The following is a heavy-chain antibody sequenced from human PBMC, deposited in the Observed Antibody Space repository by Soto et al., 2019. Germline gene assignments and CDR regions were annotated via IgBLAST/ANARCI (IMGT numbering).Heavy chain of an antibody. V-gene: IGHV1-69*12. CDR2: IIPMVGTA. D-gene: IGHD2-2*01. J-gene: IGHJ6*02. CDR3: AKRYCISTSCHYYGMDV. Sequence: QVQLVQSGAEVKKPGSSVKVSCKASGGTFSTYTINWVRQAPGQGLEWMGGIIPMVGTANYAQKSQGRVTITADESTSTAYMELSSLRSEDTAVYYCAKRYCISTSCHYYGMDVWGQGTTVTVSS. CDR1: GGTFSTYT.